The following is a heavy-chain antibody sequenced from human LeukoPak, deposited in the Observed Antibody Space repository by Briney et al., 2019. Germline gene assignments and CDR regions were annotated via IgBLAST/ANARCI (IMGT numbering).Heavy chain of an antibody. J-gene: IGHJ3*02. CDR1: DFTFNDYY. CDR3: ARAIPTNYDYVWGSSHAFDI. CDR2: ISTSGTTK. D-gene: IGHD3-16*01. V-gene: IGHV3-11*04. Sequence: GGSLRLSCAASDFTFNDYYMTWIRQAPGKGLEWLSYISTSGTTKYSADSMKGRFTISRDNTKNSLYLEMNSLRAEDTAVYYCARAIPTNYDYVWGSSHAFDIWGQGTTVTVSS.